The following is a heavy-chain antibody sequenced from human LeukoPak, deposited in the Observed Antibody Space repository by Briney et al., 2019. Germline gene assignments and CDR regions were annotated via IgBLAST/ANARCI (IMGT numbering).Heavy chain of an antibody. Sequence: ASVKVSCKASGYTFTSYGTSWVRQAPGQGLEWMGWISAYSGNTNYAQKLQGRVTMTTDTSTSTAYMERRRLRSDDTAVYYCARDRVVVRGVTEFDYWGQGTLVTVSS. CDR3: ARDRVVVRGVTEFDY. D-gene: IGHD3-10*01. V-gene: IGHV1-18*01. CDR2: ISAYSGNT. CDR1: GYTFTSYG. J-gene: IGHJ4*02.